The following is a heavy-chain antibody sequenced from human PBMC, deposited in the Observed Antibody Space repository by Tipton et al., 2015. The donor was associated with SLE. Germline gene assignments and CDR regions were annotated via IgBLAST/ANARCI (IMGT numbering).Heavy chain of an antibody. CDR1: GVSLSEYY. Sequence: TLSLTCVVDGVSLSEYYRRWIRQSPGKGLEWVGSIYYTGTTTYYNSFLKSRVTMSVDTSKNQFSLRLTSVIAADTAVYYCARLHGYSYGLNWFDPWGQGTLISVSS. CDR3: ARLHGYSYGLNWFDP. J-gene: IGHJ5*02. CDR2: IYYTGTT. V-gene: IGHV4-34*01. D-gene: IGHD5-18*01.